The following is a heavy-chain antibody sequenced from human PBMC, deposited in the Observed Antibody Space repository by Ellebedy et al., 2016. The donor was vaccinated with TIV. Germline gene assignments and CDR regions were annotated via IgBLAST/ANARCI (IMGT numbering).Heavy chain of an antibody. CDR2: ISYDGSGK. V-gene: IGHV3-30-3*01. D-gene: IGHD3-10*01. CDR3: ARRSRGPSYYFDY. J-gene: IGHJ4*02. CDR1: GSTFSSHA. Sequence: GESLKISCAASGSTFSSHAMAWVRQAPGKGLEWVAVISYDGSGKYHADSVKGRFTISRDNAKNSLYLQLSSLRAEDTAVYYCARRSRGPSYYFDYWGQGALVTVSS.